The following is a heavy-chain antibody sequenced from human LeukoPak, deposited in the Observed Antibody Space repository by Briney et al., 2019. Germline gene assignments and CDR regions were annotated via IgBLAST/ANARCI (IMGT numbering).Heavy chain of an antibody. D-gene: IGHD3-22*01. CDR2: INHSGST. V-gene: IGHV4-34*01. Sequence: SETLSLTCAVYGGSFSSYYWSWIRQPPGKGLEWIGEINHSGSTKYNPSLKSRVTISVDTSENQFSLKLTSVTAADTAVYYCARRWDPYDNSGSLGFGPWGQGTLVTVSS. CDR3: ARRWDPYDNSGSLGFGP. J-gene: IGHJ5*02. CDR1: GGSFSSYY.